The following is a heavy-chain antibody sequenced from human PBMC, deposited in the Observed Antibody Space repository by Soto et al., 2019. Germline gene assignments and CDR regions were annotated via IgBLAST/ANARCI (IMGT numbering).Heavy chain of an antibody. J-gene: IGHJ6*02. CDR1: GFTFSSYD. Sequence: PGGSLRLSCAASGFTFSSYDMHWVRQATGKGLEWVSAIGTAGDTYYPGSVKGRFTISRENAKNSLYLQMNSLRAEDTAVYYCARFSPHGGIPYYYYGMDVWGQGTTVTVSS. D-gene: IGHD2-2*02. CDR2: IGTAGDT. CDR3: ARFSPHGGIPYYYYGMDV. V-gene: IGHV3-13*01.